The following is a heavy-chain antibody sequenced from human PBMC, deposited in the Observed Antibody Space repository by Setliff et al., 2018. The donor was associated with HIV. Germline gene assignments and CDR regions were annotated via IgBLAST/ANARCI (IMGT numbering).Heavy chain of an antibody. CDR2: IFYSGSA. J-gene: IGHJ6*03. CDR3: ARSVDFGGSWIQDYYDMDV. CDR1: GGSISSYY. Sequence: PSETLSLTCTVSGGSISSYYWSWIRQPPGKGLEWIGYIFYSGSAYYNPSLKSRVTISIDTSKNQFTLQLTSVTAADTGVYFCARSVDFGGSWIQDYYDMDVWGKGTQVTVSS. D-gene: IGHD6-13*01. V-gene: IGHV4-59*08.